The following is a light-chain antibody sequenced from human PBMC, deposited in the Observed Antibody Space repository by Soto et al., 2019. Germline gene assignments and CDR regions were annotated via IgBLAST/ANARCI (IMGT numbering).Light chain of an antibody. CDR2: YAS. J-gene: IGKJ5*01. Sequence: EIVLTQSPATLSLSPGERATLSCRASQSVSSYLAWSQQKPGQAPRLLIYYASNRATGIPARCSGSGSGTDFTLTISSLEPEDFAVYYCQQRNNWRPRITFGQGTRLEIK. V-gene: IGKV3-11*01. CDR1: QSVSSY. CDR3: QQRNNWRPRIT.